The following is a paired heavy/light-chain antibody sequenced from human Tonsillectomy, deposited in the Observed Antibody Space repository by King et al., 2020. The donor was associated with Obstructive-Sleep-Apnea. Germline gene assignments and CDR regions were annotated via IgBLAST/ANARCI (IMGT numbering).Light chain of an antibody. CDR2: KAS. Sequence: DIQMTQSPSTLSASVGDRVTITCRASQSISSWLAWYQQKPGKAPKFLIYKASSLESGVPSRFSGSGSGTEFTLTISSLQPDDFATYYCQQYNSYPLTFGGGTKVEIK. CDR1: QSISSW. CDR3: QQYNSYPLT. V-gene: IGKV1-5*03. J-gene: IGKJ4*01.
Heavy chain of an antibody. D-gene: IGHD1-26*01. V-gene: IGHV3-23*01. CDR2: ISGSGGGT. CDR3: AKGGFGSYYDGYFDV. Sequence: EVQLSESGGGLVQPGGSLRLSCAASGFTFSNYAMDWVRQAPGKGLEWVSLISGSGGGTYYADSVKGRFTISRDNSKNTLYLQMNSLRAEDTAVYYCAKGGFGSYYDGYFDVWGRGTLVTVSS. CDR1: GFTFSNYA. J-gene: IGHJ2*01.